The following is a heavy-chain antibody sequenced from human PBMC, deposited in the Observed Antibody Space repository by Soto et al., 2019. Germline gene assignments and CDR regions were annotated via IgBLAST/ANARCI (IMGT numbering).Heavy chain of an antibody. V-gene: IGHV3-23*01. CDR3: AKGPLGDSLTWYYVPYAPFDY. CDR2: MSGSGGST. Sequence: PGGSLRLSCAASGFTFSDYAMSWVRQAPGKGLEWVSVMSGSGGSTYYADSVKGRFTISRDDSKNTQYLQMNSLRAEDTGIYYCAKGPLGDSLTWYYVPYAPFDYWGQGTLVTVSS. CDR1: GFTFSDYA. D-gene: IGHD3-9*01. J-gene: IGHJ4*02.